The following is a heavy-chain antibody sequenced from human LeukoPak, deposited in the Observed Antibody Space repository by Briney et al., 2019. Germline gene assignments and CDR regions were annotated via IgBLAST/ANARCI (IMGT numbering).Heavy chain of an antibody. Sequence: GGSLRLSCAVSGFTLSNYWMTWVRQAPGKGLEWVANIKEDGSETYYVDSVKGRFTISRDNAKNSLFLQMNSLRVEDTAEYYCARAMRTLDSWGQGTLVTVSS. J-gene: IGHJ4*02. CDR1: GFTLSNYW. CDR2: IKEDGSET. V-gene: IGHV3-7*01. D-gene: IGHD2-15*01. CDR3: ARAMRTLDS.